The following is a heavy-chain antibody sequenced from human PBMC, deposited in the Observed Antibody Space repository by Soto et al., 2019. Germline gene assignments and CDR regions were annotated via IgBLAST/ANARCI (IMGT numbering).Heavy chain of an antibody. V-gene: IGHV4-30-4*01. Sequence: SETLSLTCSVSGGSISSGDYYWNWIRQPPGKGLEWIGHIYYSGSTYYNSSLKSRVTISLDTSKNQFSLKLSSVTAADTAVYYCARMAPPIDYWGQGTLVTVSS. CDR1: GGSISSGDYY. D-gene: IGHD5-12*01. CDR2: IYYSGST. J-gene: IGHJ4*02. CDR3: ARMAPPIDY.